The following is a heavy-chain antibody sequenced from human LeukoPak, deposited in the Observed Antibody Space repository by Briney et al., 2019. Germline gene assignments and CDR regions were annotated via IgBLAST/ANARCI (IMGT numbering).Heavy chain of an antibody. CDR2: ISGTGIYT. Sequence: PGGSLRLSCAASGFTFSDYYMSWIRQAPGKGLEWISYISGTGIYTNYADSVKGRFTISRDNAKNSLYLQMNSLRAEDTAVYYCARDRRGYGTYYFDYWGQGTLVTVSS. D-gene: IGHD5-18*01. CDR1: GFTFSDYY. J-gene: IGHJ4*02. CDR3: ARDRRGYGTYYFDY. V-gene: IGHV3-11*06.